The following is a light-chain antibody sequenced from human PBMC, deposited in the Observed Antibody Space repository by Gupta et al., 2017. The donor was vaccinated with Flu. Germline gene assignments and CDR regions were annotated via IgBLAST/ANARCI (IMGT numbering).Light chain of an antibody. J-gene: IGKJ4*01. CDR3: QQYKSYPPT. CDR2: HVS. Sequence: DIQMTQSPSTLSASVGRTVTITCRASQNINTWLAWYQQKPGKAPKFLMYHVSNLESGVPSRFSGSGSGTEFTLTISGLQPDDSATYYCQQYKSYPPTFGGGTKVEIE. V-gene: IGKV1-5*03. CDR1: QNINTW.